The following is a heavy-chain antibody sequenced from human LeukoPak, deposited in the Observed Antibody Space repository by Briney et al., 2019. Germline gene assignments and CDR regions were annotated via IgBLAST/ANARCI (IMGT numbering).Heavy chain of an antibody. CDR2: IIPIFGTA. CDR1: GGTFSSYA. Sequence: GASVKVSCKASGGTFSSYAISWVRQAPGQGLEWMGGIIPIFGTANYAQKFQGRVTITTDESTSTAYMELSSLRSEDTAVYYCAREDYGDHLDYYCYMDVWGKGTTVTVSS. CDR3: AREDYGDHLDYYCYMDV. V-gene: IGHV1-69*05. D-gene: IGHD4-17*01. J-gene: IGHJ6*03.